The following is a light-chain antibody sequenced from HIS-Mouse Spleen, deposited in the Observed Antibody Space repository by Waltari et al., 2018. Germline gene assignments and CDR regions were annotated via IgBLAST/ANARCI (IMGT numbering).Light chain of an antibody. CDR2: QDS. Sequence: SYELTQPPSLSVSPGQTASITCSGDNLGDKYACWYQQKPGQSPVLVIYQDSKRPSGIPERFSGSNSGNTATLTISGTQAMDEADYYCQAWDSSYSVFGGGTKLTVL. V-gene: IGLV3-1*01. CDR1: NLGDKY. CDR3: QAWDSSYSV. J-gene: IGLJ2*01.